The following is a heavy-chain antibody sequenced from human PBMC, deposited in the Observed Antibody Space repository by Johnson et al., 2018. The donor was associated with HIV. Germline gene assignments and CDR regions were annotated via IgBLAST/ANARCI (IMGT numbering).Heavy chain of an antibody. CDR1: GFTFSSHP. CDR2: ISYDGRNE. V-gene: IGHV3-30*04. CDR3: ARRFFDSSSFDM. D-gene: IGHD3-22*01. Sequence: QVQLVESGGGVAQPGTSLRLSCAASGFTFSSHPMNWVRQAPGKGLEWVAVISYDGRNEYHGDSVKGRFTISRDNSKNTLFLQMNSLRPDDTAVYFGARRFFDSSSFDMWGQGTMVTVSS. J-gene: IGHJ3*02.